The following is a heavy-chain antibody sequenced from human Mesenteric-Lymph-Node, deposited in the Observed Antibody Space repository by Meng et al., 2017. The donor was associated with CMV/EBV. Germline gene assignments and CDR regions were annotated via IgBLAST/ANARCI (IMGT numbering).Heavy chain of an antibody. CDR3: ERGPAHSSSWYNWFDP. J-gene: IGHJ5*02. V-gene: IGHV1-2*06. CDR1: YTVTGYY. Sequence: YTVTGYYVNWERQAPGQGVEWMGRISPDSGGTKDAKKIQGSVTMTRDTSISTAYMELSRLRSDDTAVYYCERGPAHSSSWYNWFDPWGQGTLVTVSS. CDR2: ISPDSGGT. D-gene: IGHD6-13*01.